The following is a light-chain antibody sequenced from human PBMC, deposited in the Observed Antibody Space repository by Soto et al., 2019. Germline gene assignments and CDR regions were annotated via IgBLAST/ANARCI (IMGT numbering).Light chain of an antibody. CDR1: QSISIW. Sequence: DIQMTQSPSTLSASVGDRVTITFRARQSISIWLAWYQQKPGKAPRLLIYDASILESGVPSRFSGSGSGTEFTLTISSLQPDDFATYYCQQYNSYRPFGQGTKVDIK. V-gene: IGKV1-5*01. J-gene: IGKJ1*01. CDR3: QQYNSYRP. CDR2: DAS.